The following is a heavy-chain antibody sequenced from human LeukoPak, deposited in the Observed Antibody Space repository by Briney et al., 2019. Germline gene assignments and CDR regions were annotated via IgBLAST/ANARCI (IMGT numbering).Heavy chain of an antibody. Sequence: PGGSLRLSCAASGFTFDDYAMHWVRQAPGKGLEWVSGISWNSGSIGYADSVKGRFTISRDNAKNSLYLQMNSLRAEDTALYYCAKDIGPLVGATGDYWGQGTLVTVSS. CDR1: GFTFDDYA. CDR3: AKDIGPLVGATGDY. D-gene: IGHD1-26*01. V-gene: IGHV3-9*01. J-gene: IGHJ4*02. CDR2: ISWNSGSI.